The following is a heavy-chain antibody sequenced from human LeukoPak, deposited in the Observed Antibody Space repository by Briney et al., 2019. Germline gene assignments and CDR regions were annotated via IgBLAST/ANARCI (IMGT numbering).Heavy chain of an antibody. V-gene: IGHV4-31*03. CDR3: ARVGSSSPIHYYYYMDV. J-gene: IGHJ6*03. Sequence: SETLSLTCTVSGGSISSGGYYWSWVRQHPGTGLEWIGYIYYSGSTYYNPSLKSRVTISVDTSKNQFSLKLSSVTAADTAVYYCARVGSSSPIHYYYYMDVWGKGTTVTVSS. D-gene: IGHD6-6*01. CDR2: IYYSGST. CDR1: GGSISSGGYY.